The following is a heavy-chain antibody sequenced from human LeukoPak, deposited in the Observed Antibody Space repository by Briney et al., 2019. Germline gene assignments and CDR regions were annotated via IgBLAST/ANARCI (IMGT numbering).Heavy chain of an antibody. CDR2: ISGSGGST. D-gene: IGHD1-26*01. Sequence: GGSLRLSCAASGFTFSSYAMSWVRQAPGKGLEWVSAISGSGGSTYYADSVKGRFTISRDNSKNMLYLQMNSLRAEDTAVCYCAKEVIVGVSFDYWGQGTLVTVSS. J-gene: IGHJ4*02. V-gene: IGHV3-23*01. CDR3: AKEVIVGVSFDY. CDR1: GFTFSSYA.